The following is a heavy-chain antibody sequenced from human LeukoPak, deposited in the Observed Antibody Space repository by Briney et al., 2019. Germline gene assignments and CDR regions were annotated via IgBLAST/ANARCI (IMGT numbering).Heavy chain of an antibody. Sequence: ASVKVSCKASGYTFTGYYMYWVRQAPGQGLEWMGWINPNSGGTNYAQKFQGRVTMTRDTSISTAYMVLSRLRSDDTAVYYCARGPPTIFGVVIMDYYYGMDVWGQGTTVTVSS. CDR3: ARGPPTIFGVVIMDYYYGMDV. CDR1: GYTFTGYY. D-gene: IGHD3-3*01. J-gene: IGHJ6*02. V-gene: IGHV1-2*02. CDR2: INPNSGGT.